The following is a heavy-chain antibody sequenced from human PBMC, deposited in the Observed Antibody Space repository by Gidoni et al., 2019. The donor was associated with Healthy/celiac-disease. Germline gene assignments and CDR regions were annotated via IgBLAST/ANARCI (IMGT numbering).Heavy chain of an antibody. V-gene: IGHV3-30-3*01. J-gene: IGHJ3*02. CDR2: ISYDGSNK. D-gene: IGHD6-19*01. CDR3: ARGDSSGWYSGDAFDI. Sequence: QVQLVESGGGVVQPGRSLRLSCAASGFTFSSYAMHWVRQAPGKGLEWVAVISYDGSNKYYADSVKGRFTISRDNSKNTLYLQMNSLRAEDTAVYYCARGDSSGWYSGDAFDIWGQGTMVTVSS. CDR1: GFTFSSYA.